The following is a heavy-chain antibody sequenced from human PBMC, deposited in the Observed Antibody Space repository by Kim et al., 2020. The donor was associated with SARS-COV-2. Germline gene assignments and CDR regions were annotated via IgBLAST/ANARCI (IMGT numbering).Heavy chain of an antibody. CDR2: IYYSGST. J-gene: IGHJ4*02. CDR1: GGSISSYY. CDR3: ARDAPTGQGVDY. Sequence: SETLSLTCTVSGGSISSYYWSWIRQPPGKGLEWIGHIYYSGSTNYNPSLKSRVIISVDTSKNQSPLMRSSVTAADTAVYYCARDAPTGQGVDYWGQGTLVTVSS. D-gene: IGHD1-1*01. V-gene: IGHV4-59*01.